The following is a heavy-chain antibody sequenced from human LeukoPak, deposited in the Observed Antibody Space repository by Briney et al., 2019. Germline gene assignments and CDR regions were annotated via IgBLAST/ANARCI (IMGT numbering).Heavy chain of an antibody. Sequence: GGSLKLSCAASGFAFRDYEMNWVRQAPGKGLEWVAFISSSGSTDYYAESVKGRFIISKDNAKNSLDLQMNSLRAEDTAVYYCAELGITMIGGVWGKGTTVTISS. D-gene: IGHD3-10*02. CDR2: ISSSGSTD. CDR1: GFAFRDYE. CDR3: AELGITMIGGV. J-gene: IGHJ6*04. V-gene: IGHV3-48*03.